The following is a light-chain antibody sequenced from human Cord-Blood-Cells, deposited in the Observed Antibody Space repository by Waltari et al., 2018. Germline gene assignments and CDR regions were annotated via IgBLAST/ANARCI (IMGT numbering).Light chain of an antibody. CDR2: WAS. V-gene: IGKV4-1*01. CDR1: QSALYSSNNKNY. J-gene: IGKJ2*01. CDR3: QQYDSSPYT. Sequence: DIVMPQSPDSLAVSLAERATINCKSSQSALYSSNNKNYLAWYQQQPGQPPKLLIYWASTRESGVRDGFSGGGSGTDFTLSISSLQAEDVAVYYCQQYDSSPYTVGQGTKLEIK.